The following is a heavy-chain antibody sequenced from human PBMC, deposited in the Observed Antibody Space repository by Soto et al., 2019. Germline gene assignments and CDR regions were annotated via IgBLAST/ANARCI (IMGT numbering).Heavy chain of an antibody. Sequence: ASVKVSCKASGYTFTGYYMHWVRQAPGQGLGWMGWINPNSGGTNYAQKFQGWVTMTRDTSISTAYMELSRLRSDDTAVYYCARVRGDGYNHYGMDVWGQGTTVTVSS. CDR1: GYTFTGYY. CDR3: ARVRGDGYNHYGMDV. CDR2: INPNSGGT. V-gene: IGHV1-2*04. J-gene: IGHJ6*02.